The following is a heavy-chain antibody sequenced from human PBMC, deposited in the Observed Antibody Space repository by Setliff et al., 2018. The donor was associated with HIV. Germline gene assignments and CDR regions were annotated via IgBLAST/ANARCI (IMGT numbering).Heavy chain of an antibody. V-gene: IGHV3-7*01. J-gene: IGHJ4*02. Sequence: GGSLRLSCAASGFTFSNYAMSWVRQAPGKGLESVANVKQDGTETLYVDSVKGRFTISRDNANNLVYLQMNSLRVEDTAVYFCARWGSGSYERVFDYWGQGMLVTVSS. CDR2: VKQDGTET. D-gene: IGHD1-26*01. CDR1: GFTFSNYA. CDR3: ARWGSGSYERVFDY.